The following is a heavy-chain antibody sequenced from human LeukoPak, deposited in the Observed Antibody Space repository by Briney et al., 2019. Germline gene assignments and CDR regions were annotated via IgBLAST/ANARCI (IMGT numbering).Heavy chain of an antibody. CDR3: ARDPSGYYFDY. CDR1: GGSIRSSYYY. Sequence: SETLSLTCTVSGGSIRSSYYYWGWIRQPPGKGLEWIGSIYDSGSTYYNPSLKSRVTISVDTSKNQFSLKLSSVTAADTAVYYCARDPSGYYFDYWGQGTLVTVSS. D-gene: IGHD1-14*01. V-gene: IGHV4-39*07. J-gene: IGHJ4*02. CDR2: IYDSGST.